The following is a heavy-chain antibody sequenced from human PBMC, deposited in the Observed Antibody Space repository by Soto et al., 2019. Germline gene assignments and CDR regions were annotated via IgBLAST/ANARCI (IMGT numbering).Heavy chain of an antibody. V-gene: IGHV3-74*01. Sequence: GGSLRLSCAASGFSFSSYWMHWVRQAPGKGLVWVSRINSDGSSIGYADFVKGRFTISRDNAKNTVYLQMNSLRAEDTAVYYCAKDLGAALAATIAFDIWGQGTMVTVSS. J-gene: IGHJ3*02. D-gene: IGHD2-15*01. CDR1: GFSFSSYW. CDR2: INSDGSSI. CDR3: AKDLGAALAATIAFDI.